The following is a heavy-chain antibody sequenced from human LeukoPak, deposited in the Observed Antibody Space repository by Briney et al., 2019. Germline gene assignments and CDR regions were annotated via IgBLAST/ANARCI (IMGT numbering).Heavy chain of an antibody. Sequence: SQTLSLTCAISVDSVSSNNGAWNSIRQSPSRGLEWLGRTYYRSKWYDEYAGSVKGRITISPDTSKNKFTMQLYFVTPEHTAVYYCARDVGNSGWYTFDYWGQGTLVTVSS. CDR1: VDSVSSNNGA. CDR2: TYYRSKWYD. J-gene: IGHJ4*02. CDR3: ARDVGNSGWYTFDY. V-gene: IGHV6-1*01. D-gene: IGHD6-19*01.